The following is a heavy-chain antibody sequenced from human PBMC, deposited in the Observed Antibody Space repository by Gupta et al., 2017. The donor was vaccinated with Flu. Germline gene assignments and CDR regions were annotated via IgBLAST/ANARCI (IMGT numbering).Heavy chain of an antibody. CDR1: GDSVSSNGAS. D-gene: IGHD1-26*01. CDR2: TYYRSNWYS. J-gene: IGHJ3*01. V-gene: IGHV6-1*02. CDR3: AKMGAGALCSGSQDACDA. Sequence: QVQLQQSGPGLVTPSQTLSLTCAISGDSVSSNGASWNWISQSPSGGLEWLGSTYYRSNWYSRYAGYVKSRIKIQQDTSKNQFSLELNSVTPAASATYCVAKMGAGALCSGSQDACDAWG.